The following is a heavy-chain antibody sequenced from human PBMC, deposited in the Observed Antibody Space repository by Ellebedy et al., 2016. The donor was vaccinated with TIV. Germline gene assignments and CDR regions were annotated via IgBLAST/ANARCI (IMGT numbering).Heavy chain of an antibody. CDR1: GYTFTGYY. J-gene: IGHJ3*02. Sequence: AASVKVSCKASGYTFTGYYMHWVRQAPGQGLEWMGRIIPILGIANYAQKFQGRVTITADKSTSTAYMELSSLRSEDTAVYYCARGMYYYDSSGYPDAFDIWGQGTMVTVSS. CDR3: ARGMYYYDSSGYPDAFDI. V-gene: IGHV1-69*04. CDR2: IIPILGIA. D-gene: IGHD3-22*01.